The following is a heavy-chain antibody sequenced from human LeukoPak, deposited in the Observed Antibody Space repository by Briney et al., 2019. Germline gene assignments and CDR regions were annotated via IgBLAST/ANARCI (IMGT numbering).Heavy chain of an antibody. J-gene: IGHJ4*02. V-gene: IGHV1-18*01. CDR1: GYTFTNYG. D-gene: IGHD2-8*01. CDR3: AREGSSLYFGIDS. Sequence: GASVKVSCKASGYTFTNYGFSWVRQAPGQGLEWMGWISVNDNNTNYSQKLQDRVTLTTDTSTSTAYMELKSLRPDDTAVYYCAREGSSLYFGIDSWGQGTLVTVSS. CDR2: ISVNDNNT.